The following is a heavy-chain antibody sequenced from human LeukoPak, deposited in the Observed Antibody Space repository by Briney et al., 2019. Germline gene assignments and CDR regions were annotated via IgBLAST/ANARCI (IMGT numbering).Heavy chain of an antibody. V-gene: IGHV1-8*01. J-gene: IGHJ3*02. CDR1: GYTFTSYD. D-gene: IGHD6-13*01. Sequence: ASVKVSCKTSGYTFTSYDITWVRQATGQGLEWMGYMNSNSGNTGYAQKFQGRVTMTEDTSTDTAYMELSSLRSEDTAVYYCATPSSWYGEDAFDIWGQGTMVTVSS. CDR3: ATPSSWYGEDAFDI. CDR2: MNSNSGNT.